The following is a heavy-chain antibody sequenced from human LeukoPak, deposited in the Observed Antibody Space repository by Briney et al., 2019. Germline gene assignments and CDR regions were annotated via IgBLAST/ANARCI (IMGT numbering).Heavy chain of an antibody. CDR3: ARGPPLFDP. V-gene: IGHV3-11*04. CDR2: ISTGGDTI. CDR1: GFTVSSNY. Sequence: GGSLRLSCAASGFTVSSNYMSWVRQAPGKGLEWISYISTGGDTIYYADSVKGRFTISSDNAKKSLYLQMNSLRAEDTAVYYCARGPPLFDPWGQGTLVTVSS. J-gene: IGHJ5*02.